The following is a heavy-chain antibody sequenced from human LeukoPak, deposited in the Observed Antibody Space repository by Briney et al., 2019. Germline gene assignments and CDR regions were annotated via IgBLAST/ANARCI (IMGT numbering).Heavy chain of an antibody. CDR2: ISAYNGNT. Sequence: ASVKVSCKASGYTFTSYGISWVRQAPGQGLEWMGWISAYNGNTNYAQKLQGRVTMTTDTSTSTAYMELRSLRSDDTAVYYCARDPPYYDILTGYWDSYYYYGMDVWGQGTTVTVSS. CDR3: ARDPPYYDILTGYWDSYYYYGMDV. J-gene: IGHJ6*02. D-gene: IGHD3-9*01. V-gene: IGHV1-18*01. CDR1: GYTFTSYG.